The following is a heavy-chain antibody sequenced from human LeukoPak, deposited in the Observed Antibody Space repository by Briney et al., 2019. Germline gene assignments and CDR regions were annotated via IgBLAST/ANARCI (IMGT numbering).Heavy chain of an antibody. D-gene: IGHD2-2*02. CDR1: GFTFSSYA. CDR3: ARVHVPDIVVVPAAIDY. J-gene: IGHJ4*02. CDR2: ISYDGSNK. V-gene: IGHV3-30*04. Sequence: PGRSLRLSCAASGFTFSSYAMHWVRRAPGKGLEWVAVISYDGSNKYYADSVKGRFTISRDNSKNTLYLQMNSLRAEDTAVYYCARVHVPDIVVVPAAIDYWGQGTLVTVSS.